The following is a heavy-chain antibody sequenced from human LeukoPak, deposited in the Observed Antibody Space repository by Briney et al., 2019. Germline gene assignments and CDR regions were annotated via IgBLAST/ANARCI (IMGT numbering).Heavy chain of an antibody. Sequence: GGSLRLSCSASGFTFSSYTMHWVRQAPGKGLEYVSAISSNGGSTYYADSVKGRFTISRDNSKNTLYLQMSSLRAEDTAVYYCVKADYYDTSNYYYRYFQYWGQGTLATVSS. CDR3: VKADYYDTSNYYYRYFQY. CDR1: GFTFSSYT. CDR2: ISSNGGST. V-gene: IGHV3-64D*09. J-gene: IGHJ1*01. D-gene: IGHD3-22*01.